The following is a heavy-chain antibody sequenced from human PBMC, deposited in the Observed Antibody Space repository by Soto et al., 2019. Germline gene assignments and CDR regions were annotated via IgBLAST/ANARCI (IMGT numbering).Heavy chain of an antibody. CDR3: AKAQGGSYFDY. V-gene: IGHV3-23*01. CDR2: ISSSGGST. Sequence: GGALRLSCAASGFTFSSNAMSWVRQAPGKGLEWVSGISSSGGSTYYADSVKGRFTISRDNSKNMLYLQMNNLRAEDTAVYYCAKAQGGSYFDYWGQGTLVTVSS. CDR1: GFTFSSNA. D-gene: IGHD2-15*01. J-gene: IGHJ4*02.